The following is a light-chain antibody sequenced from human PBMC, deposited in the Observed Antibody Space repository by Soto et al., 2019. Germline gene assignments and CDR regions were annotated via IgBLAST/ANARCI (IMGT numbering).Light chain of an antibody. CDR2: KAS. V-gene: IGKV1-5*03. CDR1: QSISSC. CDR3: QQYNSYPWT. Sequence: IPMHKFPPPLSAPEGERAPFPCRASQSISSCLAWYQQKPGKAPKLLIYKASSWESGVPARFSGSGSGTEFTLTISSLQPDDFASYYCQQYNSYPWTFGQGTKVEIK. J-gene: IGKJ1*01.